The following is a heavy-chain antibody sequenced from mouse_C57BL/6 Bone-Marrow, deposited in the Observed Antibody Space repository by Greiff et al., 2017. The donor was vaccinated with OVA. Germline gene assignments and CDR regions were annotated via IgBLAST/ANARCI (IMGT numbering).Heavy chain of an antibody. J-gene: IGHJ1*03. D-gene: IGHD1-1*01. CDR1: GFTFSDYG. CDR3: ARHGITTVVDRYWYFDV. CDR2: ISNLAYSI. Sequence: EVHLVESGGGLVQPGGSLKLSCAASGFTFSDYGMAWVRQAPRKGPEWVAFISNLAYSIYYADTVTGRFTISRENAKNTLYLEMSSLRSEDTAMYYCARHGITTVVDRYWYFDVWGTGTTVTVSS. V-gene: IGHV5-15*01.